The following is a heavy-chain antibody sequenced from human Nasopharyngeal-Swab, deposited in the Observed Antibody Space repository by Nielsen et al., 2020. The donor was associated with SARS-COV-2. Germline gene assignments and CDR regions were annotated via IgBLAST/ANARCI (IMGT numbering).Heavy chain of an antibody. J-gene: IGHJ6*03. CDR3: ARGFWFPYYMDV. Sequence: WIRQPPGKGLEWIGYIYYSGSTNYNPSLKSRVTISVDTSKNQFSLKLSSVTAADTAVYYCARGFWFPYYMDVWGKGTTVTVSS. D-gene: IGHD3-3*01. CDR2: IYYSGST. V-gene: IGHV4-59*01.